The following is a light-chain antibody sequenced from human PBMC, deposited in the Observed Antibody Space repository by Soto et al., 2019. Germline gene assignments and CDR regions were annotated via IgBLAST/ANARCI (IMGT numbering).Light chain of an antibody. Sequence: EIVLTQSTGTLSLSPGERATLSCRASQSVRNTYLAWYQQKPGQAPRLLVSGASSRATGIPDRLSGSGSGTDFTLTINRLEPDDFAVYFCQQYVESPPTFGGGTRVEIK. V-gene: IGKV3-20*01. CDR1: QSVRNTY. CDR2: GAS. CDR3: QQYVESPPT. J-gene: IGKJ4*01.